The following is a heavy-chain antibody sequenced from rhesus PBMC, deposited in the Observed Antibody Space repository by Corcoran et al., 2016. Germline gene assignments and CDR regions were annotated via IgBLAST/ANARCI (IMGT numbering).Heavy chain of an antibody. CDR2: ISTNTGNP. V-gene: IGHV7-114*01. Sequence: QVQLVQSGAEVKQPGASVKVFCQASGYTFTSYGMNLVRQAPGQRLEWMGVISTNTGNPTNAQGFKDRFTFTMDTSISTAYLQISSLKAEDTAVYYCARHSYSSWHTFDYWGQGVLVTVSS. J-gene: IGHJ4*01. CDR1: GYTFTSYG. CDR3: ARHSYSSWHTFDY. D-gene: IGHD6-13*01.